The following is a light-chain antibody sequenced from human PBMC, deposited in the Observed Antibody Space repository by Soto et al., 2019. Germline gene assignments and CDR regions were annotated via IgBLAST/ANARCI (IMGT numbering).Light chain of an antibody. CDR2: GAS. CDR1: QDVSND. J-gene: IGKJ1*01. V-gene: IGKV1-17*02. Sequence: DLQMTPSPSSLSASVGDRVTITCRASQDVSNDLGWFQQRPGKAPKRLIFGASNLESGVPSRFSGTGSGTEFILTITNLQPEDFATYYCLQHTYIWSFGQGTMVDIK. CDR3: LQHTYIWS.